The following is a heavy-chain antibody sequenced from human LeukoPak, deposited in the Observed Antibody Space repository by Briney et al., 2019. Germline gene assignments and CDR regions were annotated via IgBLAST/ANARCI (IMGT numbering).Heavy chain of an antibody. D-gene: IGHD4-17*01. Sequence: GASVKVSCKASGYTFTGYYMHWVRQAPGQGLEWMGWINPNSGGTNYAQKFQGRVTMTRDTSISTAYMELSRLRSDDTAVYYCARGGGSTVAKARNAFDIWGQGTMVTVSS. CDR3: ARGGGSTVAKARNAFDI. CDR1: GYTFTGYY. V-gene: IGHV1-2*02. CDR2: INPNSGGT. J-gene: IGHJ3*02.